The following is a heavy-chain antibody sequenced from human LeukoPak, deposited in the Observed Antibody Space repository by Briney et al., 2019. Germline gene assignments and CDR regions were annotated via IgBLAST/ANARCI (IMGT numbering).Heavy chain of an antibody. CDR2: IYYSGST. CDR3: ARDQEGFDY. CDR1: GGSISSYY. V-gene: IGHV4-59*01. Sequence: SETLSLTCTVSGGSISSYYWSWIRQPPGEGLEWIGYIYYSGSTNYNPSLKSRVTISVDTSKNQFSLKLSSVTAADTAVYYCARDQEGFDYWGQGTLVTVSS. J-gene: IGHJ4*02.